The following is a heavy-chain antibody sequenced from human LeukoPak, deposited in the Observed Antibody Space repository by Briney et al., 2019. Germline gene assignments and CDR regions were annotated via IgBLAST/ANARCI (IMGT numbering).Heavy chain of an antibody. Sequence: SVKVSCKASGGTFSSYAISWVRQAPGQGLEWMGGIIPIFGTANYAQKFQGRVTITADESTSTAYMELSSLRSEDTAVYYCAGGAKGYCSSTSCYDRGYYMDVWGKGTTVTVSS. CDR3: AGGAKGYCSSTSCYDRGYYMDV. CDR2: IIPIFGTA. CDR1: GGTFSSYA. D-gene: IGHD2-2*01. V-gene: IGHV1-69*13. J-gene: IGHJ6*03.